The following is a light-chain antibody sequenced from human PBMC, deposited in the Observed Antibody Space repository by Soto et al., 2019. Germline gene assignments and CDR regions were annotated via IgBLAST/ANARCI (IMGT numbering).Light chain of an antibody. CDR2: EVS. CDR3: SSYTSSSIPYV. CDR1: SSAVGGYNY. J-gene: IGLJ1*01. V-gene: IGLV2-14*01. Sequence: QYVLTQPASVTGSTGQSITVSCTGTSSAVGGYNYVSWYQQHPGKAPKLMIYEVSNRPSGVSNRFSGSKSGNTASLTISGLQAEDEADYYCSSYTSSSIPYVFGTGTKVTVL.